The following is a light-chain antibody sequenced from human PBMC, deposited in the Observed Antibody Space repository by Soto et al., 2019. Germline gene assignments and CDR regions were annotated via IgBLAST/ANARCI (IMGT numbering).Light chain of an antibody. Sequence: QSALTQPRSVSGSPGQSVTISCTGTSSDVGGYYYVSWYQQNPGKAPKLMIYDVSKRPSGVPDRFSGSKSGNTAHLTISGLQAEDEADYYCCSYAGSYTLVFGTGTKLTVL. CDR3: CSYAGSYTLV. CDR1: SSDVGGYYY. V-gene: IGLV2-11*01. J-gene: IGLJ1*01. CDR2: DVS.